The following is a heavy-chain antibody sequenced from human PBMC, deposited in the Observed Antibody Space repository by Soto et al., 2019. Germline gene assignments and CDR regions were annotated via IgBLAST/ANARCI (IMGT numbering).Heavy chain of an antibody. CDR3: ARVGYFDWFHYYFDY. CDR2: IYYSGST. D-gene: IGHD3-9*01. CDR1: GGSISSGGYY. J-gene: IGHJ4*02. V-gene: IGHV4-30-4*01. Sequence: PSETLSLTCTVSGGSISSGGYYWSWIRQPPGKGLEWIGYIYYSGSTYYNPSLKSRVTISVDTSKNQFSLKLSSVTAADTAVYYFARVGYFDWFHYYFDYWGQGTLVTVSS.